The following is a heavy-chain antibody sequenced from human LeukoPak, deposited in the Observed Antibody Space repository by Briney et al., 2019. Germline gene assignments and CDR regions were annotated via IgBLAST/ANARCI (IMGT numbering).Heavy chain of an antibody. V-gene: IGHV3-48*03. CDR3: ARARWSSTGWFLGY. CDR2: ISSSGTTI. J-gene: IGHJ4*02. Sequence: QPGGSLRLSCAASGFSFSSYEMNWVRRAPGKGLEWVSYISSSGTTIYYADSVKGRFTISRDNAKDALHLQLDNLRAEDTAVYYCARARWSSTGWFLGYWGQGTLVTVSS. CDR1: GFSFSSYE. D-gene: IGHD6-19*01.